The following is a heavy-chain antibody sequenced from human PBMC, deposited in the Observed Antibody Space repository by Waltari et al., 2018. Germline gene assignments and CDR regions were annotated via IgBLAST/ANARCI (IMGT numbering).Heavy chain of an antibody. J-gene: IGHJ4*02. Sequence: RQAPGKGLVWVSRINSDGSSTTYADSVRGRFPISRDNAKNTVYLQMNSLRAEDTAVYYCARTGGSYNFDYWGQGTLVTVSS. CDR2: INSDGSST. D-gene: IGHD1-26*01. V-gene: IGHV3-74*01. CDR3: ARTGGSYNFDY.